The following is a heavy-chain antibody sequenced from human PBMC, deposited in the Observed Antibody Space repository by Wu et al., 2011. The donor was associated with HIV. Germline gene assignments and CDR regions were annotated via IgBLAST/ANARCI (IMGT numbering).Heavy chain of an antibody. J-gene: IGHJ5*02. CDR3: ARGDIILVPTDIRRGLNWFDP. CDR1: GATFSSYA. D-gene: IGHD2-2*02. CDR2: IIPIFGTA. V-gene: IGHV1-69*14. Sequence: QVQAGAVWAEVKKPWSSVKVSCKASGATFSSYAISWVRQAPGQGLEWMGRIIPIFGTANYAQKFQGRVTIIADKSANTAYMELSSLRSEDTAVYYCARGDIILVPTDIRRGLNWFDPWGQGTLVTVSS.